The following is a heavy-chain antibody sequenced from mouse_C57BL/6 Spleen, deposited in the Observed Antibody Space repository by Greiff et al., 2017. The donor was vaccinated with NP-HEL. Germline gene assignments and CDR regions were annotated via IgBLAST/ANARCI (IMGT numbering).Heavy chain of an antibody. D-gene: IGHD1-1*01. CDR1: GFTFSDYG. V-gene: IGHV5-17*01. CDR3: AKYGSSYGFAY. J-gene: IGHJ3*01. CDR2: ISSGSSTI. Sequence: EVKLVESGGGLVKPGGSLKLSCAASGFTFSDYGMHWVRQAPEKGLEWVAYISSGSSTIYYADTVKGRFTISRDNAKNTLFLQMTSLRSEDTAMYYCAKYGSSYGFAYWGQGTLVTVSA.